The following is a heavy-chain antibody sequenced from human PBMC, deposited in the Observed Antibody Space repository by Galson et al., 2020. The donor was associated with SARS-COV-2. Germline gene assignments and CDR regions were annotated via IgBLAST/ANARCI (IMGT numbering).Heavy chain of an antibody. Sequence: SETLSLTCAVSGGSISSSDWWGWVRQPPGKGLEWIGEIFHSGHTNYNPSLKSRVTMSLDTSKNQFSLKLSSVTAADTALYYCSRIIVTAYYFSYMDVWGKGTTVTVSS. CDR2: IFHSGHT. V-gene: IGHV4-4*02. J-gene: IGHJ6*03. CDR3: SRIIVTAYYFSYMDV. CDR1: GGSISSSDW. D-gene: IGHD2-21*02.